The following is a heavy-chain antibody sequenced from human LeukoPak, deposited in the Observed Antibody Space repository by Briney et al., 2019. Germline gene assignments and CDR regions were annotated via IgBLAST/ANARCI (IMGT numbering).Heavy chain of an antibody. V-gene: IGHV5-51*01. Sequence: GESLKISCKGSGYSFTSYWIGWVRQMSGKGLEWMGIIYPGDSDTRYSPSFQGQVTISADKSISTAYLQWSSLKASDTAMYYCARFSPYDDFWSGYYSNGYYYGMDVWGQGTTVTVSS. J-gene: IGHJ6*02. CDR3: ARFSPYDDFWSGYYSNGYYYGMDV. CDR2: IYPGDSDT. D-gene: IGHD3-3*01. CDR1: GYSFTSYW.